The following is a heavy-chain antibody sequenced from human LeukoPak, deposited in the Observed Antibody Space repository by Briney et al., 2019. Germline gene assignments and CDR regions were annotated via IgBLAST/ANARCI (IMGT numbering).Heavy chain of an antibody. CDR1: GGTFSSYA. D-gene: IGHD1-26*01. CDR2: IIPILDIA. V-gene: IGHV1-69*04. CDR3: ASRPVARGNYYLLYGLDV. Sequence: ASVKVSCKASGGTFSSYAISWVRQAPGQGLGWMGRIIPILDIANHAQKFQGRVTITADKSTSTAYIELSSLRSEDTAVYYCASRPVARGNYYLLYGLDVWGQGTTVTVSS. J-gene: IGHJ6*02.